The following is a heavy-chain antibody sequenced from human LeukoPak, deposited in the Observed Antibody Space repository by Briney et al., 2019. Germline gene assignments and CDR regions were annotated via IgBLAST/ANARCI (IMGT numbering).Heavy chain of an antibody. CDR3: ATEWIQLFDF. CDR2: IKSKTDGGTT. Sequence: AGGSLSLFCAASGYTFSNVRMSWVRQVPGKGLEWGGRIKSKTDGGTTDYAAPVKRRFTISRDDSKNTLYLQMNSLKTEDTAVYYCATEWIQLFDFWGQATLVTVSS. J-gene: IGHJ4*02. V-gene: IGHV3-15*01. CDR1: GYTFSNVR. D-gene: IGHD5-18*01.